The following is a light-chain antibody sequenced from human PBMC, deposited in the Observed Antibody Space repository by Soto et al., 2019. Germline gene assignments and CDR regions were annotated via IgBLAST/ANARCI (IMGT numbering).Light chain of an antibody. Sequence: EAVLTQSPGTVSLSPGERATLSCRATQTISNNYLAWYQQKPGQAPRLLIYGVFNRVTGIPDRFSGSGSGTDFTLTISRLEPEDSAVYYCQHYDGSPRTFGQGTKLEIK. CDR1: QTISNNY. J-gene: IGKJ2*01. CDR2: GVF. CDR3: QHYDGSPRT. V-gene: IGKV3-20*01.